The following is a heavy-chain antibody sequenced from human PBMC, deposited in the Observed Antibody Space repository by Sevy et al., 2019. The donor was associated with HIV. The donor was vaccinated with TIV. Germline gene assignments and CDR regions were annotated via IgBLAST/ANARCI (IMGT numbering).Heavy chain of an antibody. CDR2: IYPSNSEI. J-gene: IGHJ4*02. CDR1: GYSFTTYW. Sequence: GESLKISCKGSGYSFTTYWIGWVRQMPGKDLEWIGIIYPSNSEIRCSPPFQGQVTISADKSISTAYLQWSSLKASDSAVYYCVIGGRDSYVRYNDWHADYWGQGTLVTVSS. CDR3: VIGGRDSYVRYNDWHADY. D-gene: IGHD3-9*01. V-gene: IGHV5-51*01.